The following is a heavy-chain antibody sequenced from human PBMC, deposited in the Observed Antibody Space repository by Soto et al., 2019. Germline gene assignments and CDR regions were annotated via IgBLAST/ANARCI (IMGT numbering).Heavy chain of an antibody. Sequence: GASAKVSCKSSGYTFTSYGIIWVRQAPGQGLEWMGWISAYNGNTNYAQKFQGRVTMTRDTSTSTVYMELSSLRSEDTAVYYCARSRPDFWSGYNWFDPWGQGTLVTVSS. CDR1: GYTFTSYG. CDR2: ISAYNGNT. J-gene: IGHJ5*02. CDR3: ARSRPDFWSGYNWFDP. D-gene: IGHD3-3*01. V-gene: IGHV1-18*01.